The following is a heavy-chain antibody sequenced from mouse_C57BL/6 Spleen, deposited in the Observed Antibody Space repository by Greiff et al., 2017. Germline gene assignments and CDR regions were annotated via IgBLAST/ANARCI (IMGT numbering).Heavy chain of an antibody. CDR3: ARTEATFHYYYAMDD. D-gene: IGHD3-2*02. CDR2: INPSTGGT. V-gene: IGHV1-42*01. Sequence: VQLQQSGPELVKPGASVKISCKASGYSFTGYYMNWVKQSPEKSLEWIGEINPSTGGTTYNQKFKAKATLTVDKSSSTAYMQLKSLTSEDSAVYYCARTEATFHYYYAMDDWGQGTSVTVSS. J-gene: IGHJ4*01. CDR1: GYSFTGYY.